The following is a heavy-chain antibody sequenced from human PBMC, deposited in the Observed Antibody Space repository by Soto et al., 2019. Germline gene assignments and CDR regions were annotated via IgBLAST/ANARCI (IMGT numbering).Heavy chain of an antibody. Sequence: EAQLVESGGGLVQPGGSLRLSCAASGFTFSSYWMSWVRQAPGKGLEWVANIKQDGSEKYYVDSVKGRFTISRDNAKNSLYLQMNSLRAEDTAVYYCARVTMIRGVIITPTRYYFDYWGQGTLVTVSS. CDR1: GFTFSSYW. CDR2: IKQDGSEK. J-gene: IGHJ4*02. CDR3: ARVTMIRGVIITPTRYYFDY. D-gene: IGHD3-10*01. V-gene: IGHV3-7*01.